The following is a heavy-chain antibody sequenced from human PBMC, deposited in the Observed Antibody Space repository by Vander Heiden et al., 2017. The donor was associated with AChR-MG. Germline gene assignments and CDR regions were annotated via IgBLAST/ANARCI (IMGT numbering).Heavy chain of an antibody. CDR2: IWYDGSNK. D-gene: IGHD3-9*01. CDR3: VREPDLDPGVGFDI. V-gene: IGHV3-33*01. CDR1: GFPFSSYG. Sequence: QVQLVESGGGVVQPGRSLRLSCAASGFPFSSYGMHWVRQAPGKGLEWVAVIWYDGSNKYYADSVKGRFTISRDNSKNTLYLQMNSLRAEDTAVYYCVREPDLDPGVGFDIWGQGTMVTVSS. J-gene: IGHJ3*02.